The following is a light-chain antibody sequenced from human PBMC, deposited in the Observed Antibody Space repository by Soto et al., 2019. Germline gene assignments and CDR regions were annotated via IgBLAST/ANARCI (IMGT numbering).Light chain of an antibody. CDR3: QQYNSPLVT. CDR2: KAS. CDR1: QSISSW. V-gene: IGKV1-5*03. J-gene: IGKJ1*01. Sequence: DIQMTQSPSTLSASVGDRVTITCRASQSISSWLAWYQQKPGKAPKLLIYKASSLESGVPSRFSGSGSGTEFTLTISSLQPDDFVTYYCQQYNSPLVTFGQGTKVEIK.